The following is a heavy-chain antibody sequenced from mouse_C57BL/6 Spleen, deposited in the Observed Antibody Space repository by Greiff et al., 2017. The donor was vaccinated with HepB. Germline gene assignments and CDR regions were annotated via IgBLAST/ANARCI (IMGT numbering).Heavy chain of an antibody. V-gene: IGHV1-52*01. CDR1: GYTFTSYW. CDR3: ARGIYDYDDAWFAY. D-gene: IGHD2-4*01. J-gene: IGHJ3*01. Sequence: VQLQQPGAELVRPGSSVKLSCKASGYTFTSYWMHWVKQRPIQGLEWIGNIDPSDSETHYNQKFKDKATLTVDKSSSTAYMQLSSLTSEDSAVYYCARGIYDYDDAWFAYWGQGTLVTVSA. CDR2: IDPSDSET.